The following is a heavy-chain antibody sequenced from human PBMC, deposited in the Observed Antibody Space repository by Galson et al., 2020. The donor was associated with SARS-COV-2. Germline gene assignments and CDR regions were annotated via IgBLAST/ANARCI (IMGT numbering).Heavy chain of an antibody. V-gene: IGHV1-69*13. CDR2: IIHVFHTA. D-gene: IGHD1-1*01. CDR3: VRGEVQTLDY. J-gene: IGHJ4*02. Sequence: SVKVSCKASGGTFSTFAINWVRQAPGQGLEWVGGIIHVFHTATYAQKFQGRVKITADEPTTTAYMELTSLRSDDTAVYFCVRGEVQTLDYWGQGTLVTVSS. CDR1: GGTFSTFA.